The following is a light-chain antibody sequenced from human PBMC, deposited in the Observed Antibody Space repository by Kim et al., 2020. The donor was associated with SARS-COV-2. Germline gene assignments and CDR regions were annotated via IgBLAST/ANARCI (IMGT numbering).Light chain of an antibody. CDR2: GAS. CDR3: QQYGSSPWT. J-gene: IGKJ1*01. CDR1: HSVSSSY. Sequence: SPGERATLSCRASHSVSSSYFAWYQQKPGQAPRLVIHGASSRATGIPERFSGSGSGTDFTLTISRLEPEDFAVYYCQQYGSSPWTFGQGTKVDIK. V-gene: IGKV3-20*01.